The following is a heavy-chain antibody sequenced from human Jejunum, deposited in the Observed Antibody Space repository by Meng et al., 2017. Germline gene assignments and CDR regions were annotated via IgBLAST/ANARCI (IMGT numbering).Heavy chain of an antibody. Sequence: QVQLQESGPGLVKPSQTLSLTCTVSGGPISSGDYYWSWIRQPPGKGLEWIGYIYYSGNTYYNPSLKSRVTISVDTPKNQFSLKLSSVTAADTAVYYCASYDLFTGFGFDYWGQGTLVTVSS. V-gene: IGHV4-30-4*01. J-gene: IGHJ4*02. CDR3: ASYDLFTGFGFDY. CDR1: GGPISSGDYY. D-gene: IGHD3-9*01. CDR2: IYYSGNT.